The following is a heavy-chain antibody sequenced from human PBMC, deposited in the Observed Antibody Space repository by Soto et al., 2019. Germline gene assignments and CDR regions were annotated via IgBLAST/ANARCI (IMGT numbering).Heavy chain of an antibody. J-gene: IGHJ4*02. Sequence: SETLSLTCAVSGGSISSGGYSWSWIRHPPGTCLEWIGYLYHSGSTYYNPSLKSRVTISVDRSKNQFSLKLSSVTAADTAVYYCARFGGTYFFDYWGQGTLVTVSS. CDR1: GGSISSGGYS. V-gene: IGHV4-30-2*01. CDR3: ARFGGTYFFDY. CDR2: LYHSGST. D-gene: IGHD3-10*01.